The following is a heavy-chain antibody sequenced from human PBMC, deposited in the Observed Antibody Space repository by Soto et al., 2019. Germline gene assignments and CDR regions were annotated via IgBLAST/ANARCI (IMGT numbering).Heavy chain of an antibody. Sequence: SETLSLTCTISCDSMSAHYWNRIRQSAEKGLERIARISATGTTTYIPSLKSRITLSVDTSNNEFSLNLKFVTPADTAVYFCARDQSGAADFWGPGTLVT. V-gene: IGHV4-4*07. J-gene: IGHJ3*01. CDR2: ISATGTT. D-gene: IGHD7-27*01. CDR3: ARDQSGAADF. CDR1: CDSMSAHY.